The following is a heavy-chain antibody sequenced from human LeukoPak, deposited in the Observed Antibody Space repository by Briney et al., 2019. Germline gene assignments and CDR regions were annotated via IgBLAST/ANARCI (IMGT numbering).Heavy chain of an antibody. CDR2: MFPDDSDI. Sequence: GESLKISCKGSGYSFTSYWIGWVRQMPGKGLEWMGIMFPDDSDIRYSPSFQGQVTISADKSISTAYLQWSSLQASDTAMYYCARPRDGYFPYYFDYWGQGTLVTVSS. V-gene: IGHV5-51*01. D-gene: IGHD3-22*01. CDR1: GYSFTSYW. J-gene: IGHJ4*02. CDR3: ARPRDGYFPYYFDY.